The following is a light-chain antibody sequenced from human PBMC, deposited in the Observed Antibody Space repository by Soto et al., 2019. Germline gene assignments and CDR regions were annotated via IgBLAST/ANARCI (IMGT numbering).Light chain of an antibody. J-gene: IGLJ1*01. Sequence: QSVLTQPASVSLYPGQSITISCTGTSSDVGGYNYVSWYQQHPGKAPKLMIYEVSNRPSGVSDRFSGSKSGNTASLTISGLQAEDEADYYCGSYTSSRIYVFGAGTKVTV. CDR1: SSDVGGYNY. CDR3: GSYTSSRIYV. V-gene: IGLV2-14*01. CDR2: EVS.